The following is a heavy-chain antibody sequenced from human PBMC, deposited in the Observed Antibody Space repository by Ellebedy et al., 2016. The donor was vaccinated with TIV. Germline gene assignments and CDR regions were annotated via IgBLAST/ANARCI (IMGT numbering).Heavy chain of an antibody. J-gene: IGHJ4*02. CDR1: GFTFSSYA. V-gene: IGHV3-23*01. Sequence: GGSLRLXXAASGFTFSSYAMSWVRQAPGKGLEWVSAISGSGGSTYYADSVKGRFTISRDNSKNTLYLQMNSLRAEDTAVYYCAKDRVEMATILGPAFDYWGQGTLVTVSS. D-gene: IGHD5-24*01. CDR2: ISGSGGST. CDR3: AKDRVEMATILGPAFDY.